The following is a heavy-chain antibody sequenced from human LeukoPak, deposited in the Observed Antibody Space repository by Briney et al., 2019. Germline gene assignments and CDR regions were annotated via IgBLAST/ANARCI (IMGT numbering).Heavy chain of an antibody. J-gene: IGHJ5*02. CDR2: IYYSGST. CDR3: ARASETYYDILTGYPPSGPGGIQFDP. D-gene: IGHD3-9*01. Sequence: SQTLSLTCTVSGGSISSGGYYWSWIRQHPGKGLEWIGYIYYSGSTYYNPSLKSRVTISVDTAKNQFSLKLSSVTAADTAVYYCARASETYYDILTGYPPSGPGGIQFDPWGQGTLVTVSS. CDR1: GGSISSGGYY. V-gene: IGHV4-31*03.